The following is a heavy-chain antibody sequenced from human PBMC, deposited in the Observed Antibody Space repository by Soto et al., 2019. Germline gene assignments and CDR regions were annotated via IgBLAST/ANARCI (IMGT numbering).Heavy chain of an antibody. J-gene: IGHJ2*01. CDR1: GFTFSSYA. D-gene: IGHD6-13*01. CDR3: AKDAPPPVAAAGPYWYFDL. V-gene: IGHV3-23*01. CDR2: ISGSGGST. Sequence: EVQLLESGGGLVQPGGSLRLSCAASGFTFSSYAMSWVRQAPGKGLEWVSAISGSGGSTYYADSVKGRFTISRDNSKNTLYLQMNSLRAEDTAVYYCAKDAPPPVAAAGPYWYFDLWGRGTLVTVSS.